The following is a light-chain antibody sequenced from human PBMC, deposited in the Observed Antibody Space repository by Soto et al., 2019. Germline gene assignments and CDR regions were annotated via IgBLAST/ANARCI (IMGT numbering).Light chain of an antibody. CDR3: QQSYSTPPWT. CDR2: AAS. Sequence: DVQMTQSPSSLSASVGDRVTITCRASQRVSIYLNWYQQKPGKAPNLLISAASSLQNGVPSRFRGSGSGTDFTLTISVLQREDFATYYCQQSYSTPPWTFGQGTKVDIK. V-gene: IGKV1-39*01. J-gene: IGKJ1*01. CDR1: QRVSIY.